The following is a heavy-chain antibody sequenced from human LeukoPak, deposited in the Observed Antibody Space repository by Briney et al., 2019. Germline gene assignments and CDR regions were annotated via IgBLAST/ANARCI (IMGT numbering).Heavy chain of an antibody. Sequence: GESLKISCKGSGYSFTNYWIGWVRQMPGKGLEWMAFINPGDSDTRYSPSFQGHVTISVDKSINTAYLQWGSLRASDTAMYYCARQGDAVVTDVWGQGTTVIVSS. V-gene: IGHV5-51*01. J-gene: IGHJ6*02. CDR2: INPGDSDT. CDR1: GYSFTNYW. CDR3: ARQGDAVVTDV. D-gene: IGHD4-23*01.